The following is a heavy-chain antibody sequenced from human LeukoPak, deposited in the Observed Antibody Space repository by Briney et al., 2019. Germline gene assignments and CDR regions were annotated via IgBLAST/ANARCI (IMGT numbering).Heavy chain of an antibody. V-gene: IGHV1-18*01. Sequence: GASVKVSCKASGYTYTSYGISWVRQALGQGLEWRGWISGYSGETNYAQKFQGRVTMTSDTSTSTAYMDLRSLRSDDTAVYSCARDRGIAAADSFDPWGQGTLVTVSS. D-gene: IGHD6-13*01. CDR2: ISGYSGET. CDR1: GYTYTSYG. J-gene: IGHJ5*02. CDR3: ARDRGIAAADSFDP.